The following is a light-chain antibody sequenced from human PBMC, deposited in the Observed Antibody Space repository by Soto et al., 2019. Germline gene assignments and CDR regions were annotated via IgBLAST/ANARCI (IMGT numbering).Light chain of an antibody. CDR3: QQYNNWPQT. J-gene: IGKJ2*01. CDR1: QNVSTY. CDR2: DAS. Sequence: EIVLTQSPATLSLSPGERATLSCRASQNVSTYLAWYQQKPGQAPRLLIYDASNRATGIPARFSGSGSGTDFTLTISSLEPEDFAVYHCQQYNNWPQTFGQGTKLEIK. V-gene: IGKV3-11*01.